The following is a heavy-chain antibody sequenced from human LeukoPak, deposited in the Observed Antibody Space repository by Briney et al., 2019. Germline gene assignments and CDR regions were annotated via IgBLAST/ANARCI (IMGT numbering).Heavy chain of an antibody. D-gene: IGHD3-10*01. CDR1: GYTFTSYD. Sequence: ASVKVSCKASGYTFTSYDINWVRQATGQGLEWMEWMNPNSGNTGYAQKFQGRVTMTRNTSISTAYMELSRLRSEDTAVYYCARVSSPPLGSGSYYDFDYWGQGTLVTVSS. CDR2: MNPNSGNT. CDR3: ARVSSPPLGSGSYYDFDY. V-gene: IGHV1-8*01. J-gene: IGHJ4*02.